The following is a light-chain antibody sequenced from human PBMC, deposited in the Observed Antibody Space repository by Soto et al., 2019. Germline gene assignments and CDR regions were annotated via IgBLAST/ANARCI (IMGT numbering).Light chain of an antibody. Sequence: QSALTQPASVSGSPGQSITISCTGTSSDVGGYNYVSWYQQHPGKAPKLMIYEVSNRPSGVSDRFSGSKSGNTASLTIFGLQAEDQADYYCISYTSSITLVVFGGGTKLTVL. J-gene: IGLJ2*01. CDR1: SSDVGGYNY. CDR3: ISYTSSITLVV. CDR2: EVS. V-gene: IGLV2-14*01.